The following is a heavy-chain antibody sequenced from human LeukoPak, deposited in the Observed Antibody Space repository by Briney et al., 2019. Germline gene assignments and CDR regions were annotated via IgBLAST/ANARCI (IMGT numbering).Heavy chain of an antibody. V-gene: IGHV4-59*01. CDR2: IYYSGST. CDR3: ARENYDSSYFDY. D-gene: IGHD3-22*01. Sequence: PSETLSLTCSVSGGSINSYYWSWIRQPPGKGLEWIGYIYYSGSTNYNPSLKSRATISVDTSKNQFSLKLSSVTAADTAVYYCARENYDSSYFDYWGQGTLVTVSS. J-gene: IGHJ4*02. CDR1: GGSINSYY.